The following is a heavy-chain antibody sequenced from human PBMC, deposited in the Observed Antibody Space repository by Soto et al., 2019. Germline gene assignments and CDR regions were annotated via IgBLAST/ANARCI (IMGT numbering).Heavy chain of an antibody. CDR1: GGSISSGDYY. D-gene: IGHD5-12*01. J-gene: IGHJ2*01. CDR3: ASDPQSILATIYRVGYFDL. V-gene: IGHV4-30-4*01. Sequence: QVQLQESGPGLVKPSQTLSLTCTVSGGSISSGDYYWSWIRQPPGKGLEWIGYIYYSGSTYYNPSLKRRVTISVDPSTTQVPLKLSSVTAADTAVYYCASDPQSILATIYRVGYFDLWGRGTLVTVSS. CDR2: IYYSGST.